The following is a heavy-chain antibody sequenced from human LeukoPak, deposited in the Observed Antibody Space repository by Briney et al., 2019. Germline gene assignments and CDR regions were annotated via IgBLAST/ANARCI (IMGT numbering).Heavy chain of an antibody. J-gene: IGHJ4*02. D-gene: IGHD3-22*01. Sequence: PSETLSLTCNVSGGSISSSSYYWGWIRQPPGKGLEWIGSIYHSGSTYYNPSLKSRVTISEDTSKNQFSLKLSSVTAADTAVYYCARHASDSSGYYEYYFDYWGQGTLVTVSS. V-gene: IGHV4-39*01. CDR1: GGSISSSSYY. CDR3: ARHASDSSGYYEYYFDY. CDR2: IYHSGST.